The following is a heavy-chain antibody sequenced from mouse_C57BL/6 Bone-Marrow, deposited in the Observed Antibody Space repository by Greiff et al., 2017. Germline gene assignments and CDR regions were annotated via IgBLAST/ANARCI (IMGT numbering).Heavy chain of an antibody. J-gene: IGHJ2*01. D-gene: IGHD1-1*01. Sequence: VQLQQSGPELVKPGASVKISCKASGYTFTDYYMNWVKQSHGKSLEWIGDINPNNGGTSYNQKFKGKATLTVDKSSRTAYMELRSLTSEDSAVYYCARSGSSFLYFDYWGQGTTLTVSS. CDR3: ARSGSSFLYFDY. CDR2: INPNNGGT. CDR1: GYTFTDYY. V-gene: IGHV1-26*01.